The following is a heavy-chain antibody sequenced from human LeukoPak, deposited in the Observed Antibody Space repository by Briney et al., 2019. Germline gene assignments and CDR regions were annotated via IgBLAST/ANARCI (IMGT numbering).Heavy chain of an antibody. CDR2: INPNSGGT. J-gene: IGHJ3*02. D-gene: IGHD6-13*01. Sequence: ASVKVSCKASGYTCTGYYMHWVRQAPGQGLEWMGWINPNSGGTNYAQKFQGRVTMTRDTSTSTAYMELSRLRSDDTAVYYCARVYAAGTWDAFDIWGQGTMVTVSS. CDR3: ARVYAAGTWDAFDI. V-gene: IGHV1-2*02. CDR1: GYTCTGYY.